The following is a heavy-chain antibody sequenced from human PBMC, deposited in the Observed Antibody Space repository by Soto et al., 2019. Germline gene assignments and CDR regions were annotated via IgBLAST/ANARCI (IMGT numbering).Heavy chain of an antibody. CDR3: ARGRYCSSTSCYMYWFDP. CDR2: INHSGST. D-gene: IGHD2-2*02. CDR1: GGSFSGYY. J-gene: IGHJ5*02. V-gene: IGHV4-34*01. Sequence: PSETLSLTCAVYGGSFSGYYWSWIRQPPGKGLEWIGEINHSGSTNYNPSLKSRVTISVDTSKNQFSLKLSSVTAADTAVYYCARGRYCSSTSCYMYWFDPWGKGTLVTVSS.